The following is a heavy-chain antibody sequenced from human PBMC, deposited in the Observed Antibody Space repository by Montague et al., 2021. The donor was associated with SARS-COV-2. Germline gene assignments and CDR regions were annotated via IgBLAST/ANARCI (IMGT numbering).Heavy chain of an antibody. V-gene: IGHV4-39*01. Sequence: SETLSLTCTVSGDSISSSNYDWGWIRRPPGKGLEWIGHISYHGNTNYNPSLKSRVTISIDTSRNQFSLKVSSVTATDTAIYYCARRLDYWDSSGQRRHFDYWGQGTLVTVSS. CDR2: ISYHGNT. CDR1: GDSISSSNYD. D-gene: IGHD3-22*01. CDR3: ARRLDYWDSSGQRRHFDY. J-gene: IGHJ4*02.